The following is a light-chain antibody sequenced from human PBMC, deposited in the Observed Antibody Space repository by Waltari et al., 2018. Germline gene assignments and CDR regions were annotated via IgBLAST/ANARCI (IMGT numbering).Light chain of an antibody. V-gene: IGLV2-18*02. CDR3: SSYTSSRTVG. Sequence: QSALTQPPSVSGSPGQTVTISCTGTSTDVGSYNRVSWYQQSPGPAPKLIIYEVTHRPSGVPDRCSGSKAGNTASLTISGLQAEDEADYYCSSYTSSRTVGFGGGTKLTVL. J-gene: IGLJ3*02. CDR2: EVT. CDR1: STDVGSYNR.